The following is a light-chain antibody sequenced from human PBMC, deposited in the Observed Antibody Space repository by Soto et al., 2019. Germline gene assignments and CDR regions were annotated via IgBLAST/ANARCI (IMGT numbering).Light chain of an antibody. V-gene: IGLV3-21*02. Sequence: SYELTQPPSVSVAPGQTARITCGGNNIGAYSVYWYQQKPGQAPVLVVYDDTNRPSGIPGRCSGSNSRNTATLTISSVEAGDEAAYYCQVWDSDSDPSYVFGGGTKVTVL. CDR2: DDT. J-gene: IGLJ1*01. CDR1: NIGAYS. CDR3: QVWDSDSDPSYV.